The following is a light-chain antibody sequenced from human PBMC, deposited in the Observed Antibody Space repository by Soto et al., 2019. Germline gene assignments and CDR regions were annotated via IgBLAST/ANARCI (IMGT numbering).Light chain of an antibody. CDR1: SSDVGGYNY. Sequence: QSALTQPASVSGSPGQSITISCTGTSSDVGGYNYVSWYQHHPGKAPKLIIYEVSNRPSGVPNRFSGSKSGNTASLTISGLQAEDETDYYCSSYTSDNTLVFGGGTQLTVL. CDR3: SSYTSDNTLV. J-gene: IGLJ2*01. CDR2: EVS. V-gene: IGLV2-14*01.